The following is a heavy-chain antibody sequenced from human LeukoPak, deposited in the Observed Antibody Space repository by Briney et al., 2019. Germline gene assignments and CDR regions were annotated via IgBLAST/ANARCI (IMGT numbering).Heavy chain of an antibody. CDR2: ISGSGGTT. Sequence: GGSLRLSCAASDVTFSNYVLSWVRQAPGKGLEWASAISGSGGTTYYADSVKGRFTISRGNSKNTLYLHMSSLRAEDTAIYYCAKAPRIFGVVIDNWGQGILVTVSS. CDR3: AKAPRIFGVVIDN. V-gene: IGHV3-23*01. CDR1: DVTFSNYV. J-gene: IGHJ4*02. D-gene: IGHD3-3*01.